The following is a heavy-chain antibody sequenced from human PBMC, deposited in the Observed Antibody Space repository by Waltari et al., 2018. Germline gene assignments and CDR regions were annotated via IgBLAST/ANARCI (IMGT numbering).Heavy chain of an antibody. V-gene: IGHV1-3*03. CDR2: INAGNGNT. Sequence: QVQLVQSGAEVKKPGASVKVSCKASGYTFTSYAMHWVRQAPGQRLEWMGWINAGNGNTKYSQEFQGRVTITADKSTSTAYMELSSLRSEDTAVYYCARAKYGSSSFWFDPWGQGTLVTVSS. J-gene: IGHJ5*02. D-gene: IGHD6-6*01. CDR1: GYTFTSYA. CDR3: ARAKYGSSSFWFDP.